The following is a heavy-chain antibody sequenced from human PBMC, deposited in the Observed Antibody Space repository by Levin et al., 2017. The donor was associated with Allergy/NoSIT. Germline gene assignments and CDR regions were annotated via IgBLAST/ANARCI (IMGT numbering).Heavy chain of an antibody. CDR2: ISSTGSTI. CDR3: ARQLGNFWSGYNYFDY. D-gene: IGHD3-3*01. CDR1: GFTFSSYE. J-gene: IGHJ4*02. Sequence: GESLKISCAASGFTFSSYEMNWVRRAPGKGLEWVSYISSTGSTIYSADSVKGRFTISRDNAKNSLYLHMSSLRAEDTAVYYCARQLGNFWSGYNYFDYWGQGTLVTVSS. V-gene: IGHV3-48*03.